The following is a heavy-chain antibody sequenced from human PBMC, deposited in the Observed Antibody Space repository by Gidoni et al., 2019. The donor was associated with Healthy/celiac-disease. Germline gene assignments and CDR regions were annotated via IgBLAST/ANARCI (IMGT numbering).Heavy chain of an antibody. CDR2: INPSGGST. D-gene: IGHD5-12*01. CDR3: ARDRGGYNYKDY. V-gene: IGHV1-46*01. CDR1: GYTFTSYY. Sequence: QVQLVQSGAEVKKPGASVQVSCKASGYTFTSYYMHWVRQAPGQGLEWMGIINPSGGSTSYAQKFQGRVTMTRDTSTSTVYMELSSLRSEDTAVYYCARDRGGYNYKDYWGQGTLVTVSS. J-gene: IGHJ4*02.